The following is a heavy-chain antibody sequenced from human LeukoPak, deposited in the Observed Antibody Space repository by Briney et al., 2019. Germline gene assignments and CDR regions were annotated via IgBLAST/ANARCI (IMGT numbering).Heavy chain of an antibody. D-gene: IGHD5-18*01. V-gene: IGHV1-18*04. CDR1: GYTFTSYG. Sequence: EASVKVSCKASGYTFTSYGISWVRQAPGQGLEWMGWISAYNGNTNYAQKLQGRVTMTTDTSTSTAYMELRSLRSDDTAVYYCARDEGRVQLWRYVDYWAREPWSPSPQ. CDR2: ISAYNGNT. CDR3: ARDEGRVQLWRYVDY. J-gene: IGHJ4*02.